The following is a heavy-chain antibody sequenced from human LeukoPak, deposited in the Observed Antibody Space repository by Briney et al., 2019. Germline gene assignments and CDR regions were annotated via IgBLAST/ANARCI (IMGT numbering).Heavy chain of an antibody. V-gene: IGHV3-9*01. CDR3: ASRGYDGAFDY. CDR1: GFTFDDYA. J-gene: IGHJ4*02. CDR2: ISWNSGSI. Sequence: GRSLRLSCAASGFTFDDYAMHWVRQAPGKGLEWVSGISWNSGSIGYADSVKGRFTISRDNAKNSLYLQMNSLRAEDTAVYYCASRGYDGAFDYWGQGTLVTVSS. D-gene: IGHD5-12*01.